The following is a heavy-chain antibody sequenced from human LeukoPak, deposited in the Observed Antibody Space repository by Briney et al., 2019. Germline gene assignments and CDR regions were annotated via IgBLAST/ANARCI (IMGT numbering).Heavy chain of an antibody. J-gene: IGHJ4*02. CDR1: GLTVSSNY. Sequence: PGGSLRLSCEASGLTVSSNYMSWVRQAPGKGLEWVSVIYSGGSKYYAGFVRGRFTTSRDDSKNTLYLQMNNLRAEDTAIYYCTKMFTKDNWYGGPDYWGQGTLVTVSS. CDR2: IYSGGSK. D-gene: IGHD2-8*01. CDR3: TKMFTKDNWYGGPDY. V-gene: IGHV3-53*01.